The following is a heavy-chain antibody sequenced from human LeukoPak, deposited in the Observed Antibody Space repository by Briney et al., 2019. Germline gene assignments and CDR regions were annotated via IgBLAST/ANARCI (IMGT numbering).Heavy chain of an antibody. CDR1: GYTFTGYY. V-gene: IGHV1-2*04. CDR3: ARGGDIVVVPAATPGAFDI. Sequence: ASVKVSCMASGYTFTGYYMHWVRQAPGQGLEWMGWINPNSGGTNYAQKFQGWVTMTRDTSISTAYMELSRLRSDDTAVYYCARGGDIVVVPAATPGAFDIWGQGTMVTVSS. D-gene: IGHD2-2*01. CDR2: INPNSGGT. J-gene: IGHJ3*02.